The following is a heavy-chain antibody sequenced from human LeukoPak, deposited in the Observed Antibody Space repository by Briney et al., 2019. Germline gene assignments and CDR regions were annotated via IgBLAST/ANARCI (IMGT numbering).Heavy chain of an antibody. J-gene: IGHJ6*02. CDR1: GFSFSSYA. CDR2: ISGSGGST. Sequence: PGGSLRLSCAASGFSFSSYAISWVRQAPGKGLEWVSAISGSGGSTYYADSVKGRFTISRDNSKNTLYLQMNSLRAEDTAVYYCARTTGSSFYYYGMDVWGQGTTVTVSS. CDR3: ARTTGSSFYYYGMDV. V-gene: IGHV3-23*01. D-gene: IGHD4-17*01.